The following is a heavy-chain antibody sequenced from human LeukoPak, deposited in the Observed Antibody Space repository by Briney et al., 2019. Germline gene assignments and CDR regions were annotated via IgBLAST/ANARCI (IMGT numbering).Heavy chain of an antibody. J-gene: IGHJ4*02. V-gene: IGHV3-23*01. Sequence: GSLRLSCAASGFTFSSYGMSWVRQAPGKGLEWVSAISGSGGSTYYADSVKGRFTISRDNSKNTLYLQMNSLRAEDTAVYYCAKDRGDIVATTTEFDYWGQGTLVTVSS. D-gene: IGHD5-12*01. CDR2: ISGSGGST. CDR3: AKDRGDIVATTTEFDY. CDR1: GFTFSSYG.